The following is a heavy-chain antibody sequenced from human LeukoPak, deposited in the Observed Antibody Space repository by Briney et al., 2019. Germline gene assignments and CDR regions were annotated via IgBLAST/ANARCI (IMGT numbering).Heavy chain of an antibody. D-gene: IGHD6-13*01. CDR1: GGSFSGYY. J-gene: IGHJ4*02. Sequence: SETLSLTCAVYGGSFSGYYWSWIRQPPGKGLEWIGEINHSGSTNYNPSLKSRVTISVDTSKNQFSLKLSSVTAADTAVYYCARGAIAAAGTQVDYWGQGTPVTVSS. V-gene: IGHV4-34*01. CDR2: INHSGST. CDR3: ARGAIAAAGTQVDY.